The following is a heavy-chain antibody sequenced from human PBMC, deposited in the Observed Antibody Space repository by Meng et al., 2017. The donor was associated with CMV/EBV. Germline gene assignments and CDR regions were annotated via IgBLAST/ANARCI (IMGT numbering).Heavy chain of an antibody. V-gene: IGHV3-21*01. D-gene: IGHD2-15*01. CDR1: GFTFSSYS. CDR2: ISSSSSYI. CDR3: ARDEGGGIG. J-gene: IGHJ4*02. Sequence: LSLTCAASGFTFSSYSMNWVRQAPGKGLEWVSSISSSSSYIYYADSVKGRFTISRDNAKNSLYLQMNSLRAEDTTVYYCARDEGGGIGWGQGTLVTVSS.